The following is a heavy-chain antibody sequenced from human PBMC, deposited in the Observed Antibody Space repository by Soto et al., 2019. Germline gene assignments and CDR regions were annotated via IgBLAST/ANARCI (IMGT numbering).Heavy chain of an antibody. V-gene: IGHV3-21*06. D-gene: IGHD4-17*01. CDR3: ARDPRGHYGP. Sequence: PGGSLRLSCEGSGFNFRNFNMIWVRQAPGKGLEWVSSVSGSSSYIYYADSVKGRFTVPRDNANNLVFLQMNGPRPEDTAMYYCARDPRGHYGPWGQGTLVTVSS. CDR2: VSGSSSYI. J-gene: IGHJ4*03. CDR1: GFNFRNFN.